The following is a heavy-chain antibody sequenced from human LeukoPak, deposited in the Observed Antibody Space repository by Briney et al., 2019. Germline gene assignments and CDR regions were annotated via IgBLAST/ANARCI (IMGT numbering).Heavy chain of an antibody. V-gene: IGHV3-48*02. D-gene: IGHD3-10*01. CDR1: GFTFSSFS. CDR2: ISSGSNTK. CDR3: ARAPSITMVRGVIQRRSYYYYGMDV. J-gene: IGHJ6*02. Sequence: GGSLRLSCAASGFTFSSFSMNWVRQAPGKGLEWLSYISSGSNTKYYADSVKGRFTISRDNAKNSLYLQMNSLRDEDTAVYYCARAPSITMVRGVIQRRSYYYYGMDVWGQGTTVTVSS.